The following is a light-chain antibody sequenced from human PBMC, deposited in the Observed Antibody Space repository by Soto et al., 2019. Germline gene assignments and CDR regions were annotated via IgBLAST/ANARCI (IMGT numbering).Light chain of an antibody. Sequence: EIVLTQSPGTLSLSPGERATLSCGASQSVTSNYLARYQQKPGQAPRLLIFGASIRVTGIPDRFIGSGSVTDFTLTITRLQPEYCPVYYCQHYVTSLTTFGQGTKVEGK. CDR2: GAS. J-gene: IGKJ1*01. CDR3: QHYVTSLTT. V-gene: IGKV3-20*01. CDR1: QSVTSNY.